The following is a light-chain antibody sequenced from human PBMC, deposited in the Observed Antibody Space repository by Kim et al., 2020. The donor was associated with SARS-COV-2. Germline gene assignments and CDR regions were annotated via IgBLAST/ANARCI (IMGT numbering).Light chain of an antibody. CDR3: LQHRTYPIT. CDR1: QDIGND. J-gene: IGKJ5*01. CDR2: GAS. V-gene: IGKV1-17*01. Sequence: ASVGDRVTITCRASQDIGNDLGWYQQSPGRAPKLLIYGASNLQSGVPSRFSGSGSETEFILTINSLQPEDFATYFCLQHRTYPITFGQGTRLEIK.